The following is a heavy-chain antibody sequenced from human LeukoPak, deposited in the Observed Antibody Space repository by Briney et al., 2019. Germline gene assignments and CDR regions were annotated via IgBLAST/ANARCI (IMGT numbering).Heavy chain of an antibody. J-gene: IGHJ4*02. CDR1: GFTFSSYG. CDR2: IRYDGSNK. CDR3: AKSKYYYDSSGPHPFDY. D-gene: IGHD3-22*01. Sequence: GGSLRLSCAASGFTFSSYGMHWVRQAPGKGLEWVAFIRYDGSNKYYADSVKGRFTISRDNSKNTLYLQMNSLRAEDTAVYYCAKSKYYYDSSGPHPFDYWGQGTLVTVSS. V-gene: IGHV3-30*02.